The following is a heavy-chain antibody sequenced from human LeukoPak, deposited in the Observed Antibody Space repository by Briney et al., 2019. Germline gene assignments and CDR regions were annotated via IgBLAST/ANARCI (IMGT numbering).Heavy chain of an antibody. CDR3: ASGTSSPLDY. V-gene: IGHV3-7*01. J-gene: IGHJ4*02. CDR2: IKQDGSEK. CDR1: GFTFSSYL. Sequence: GGSLRLSCAASGFTFSSYLMSWVRQAPGKGLEWVANIKQDGSEKYYVDSVKGRFTISRDNSKNTLYLQMNSLRAEDTAVYYCASGTSSPLDYWGQGTLVTVSS. D-gene: IGHD1-1*01.